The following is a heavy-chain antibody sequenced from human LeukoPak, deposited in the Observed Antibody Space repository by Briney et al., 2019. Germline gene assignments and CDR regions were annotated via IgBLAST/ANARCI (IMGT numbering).Heavy chain of an antibody. Sequence: ASVKVSCKASGYTFTSYGISWVRQAPGQGLEWMGWISAYNGNSDYAQNLQGRLTMTIDTSTSTAYMELRSLRSDDTAVYYCARGGDSPSGTSGWCYCVYWGQGTLVTVSS. CDR3: ARGGDSPSGTSGWCYCVY. CDR2: ISAYNGNS. V-gene: IGHV1-18*01. CDR1: GYTFTSYG. D-gene: IGHD6-19*01. J-gene: IGHJ4*02.